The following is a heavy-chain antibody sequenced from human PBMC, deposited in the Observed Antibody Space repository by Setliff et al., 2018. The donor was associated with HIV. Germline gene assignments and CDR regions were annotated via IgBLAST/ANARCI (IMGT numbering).Heavy chain of an antibody. CDR3: ARESMLRGLRHAVDI. Sequence: SETLSLTCTVSDGSISSYYWSWIRQPPGKGLEWIGEINHSGSTNYNPSLKSRVTISVDTSKNQFSLKLSSVTAADTAVYYCARESMLRGLRHAVDIWGQGTMVTVSS. CDR2: INHSGST. D-gene: IGHD3-10*01. CDR1: DGSISSYY. V-gene: IGHV4-34*01. J-gene: IGHJ3*02.